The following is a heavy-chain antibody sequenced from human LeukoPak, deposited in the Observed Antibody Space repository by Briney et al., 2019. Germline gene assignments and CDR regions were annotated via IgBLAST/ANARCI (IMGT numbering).Heavy chain of an antibody. Sequence: SETLSLTCTVSGGSISSSSYYWSWIRQPPGKGLEWIGYIYYSGSTNYNPSLKSRVTISVDTSKNQFSLKLSSVTAADTAVYYCARDRGYSGYNDYWGQGTLVTVSS. CDR2: IYYSGST. V-gene: IGHV4-61*01. J-gene: IGHJ4*02. CDR3: ARDRGYSGYNDY. D-gene: IGHD5-12*01. CDR1: GGSISSSSYY.